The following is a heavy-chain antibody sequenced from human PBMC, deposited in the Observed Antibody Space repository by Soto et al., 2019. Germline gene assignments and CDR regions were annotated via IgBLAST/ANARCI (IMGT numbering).Heavy chain of an antibody. V-gene: IGHV3-23*01. J-gene: IGHJ6*02. CDR1: GFTFSSSV. D-gene: IGHD6-19*01. CDR3: ARYSSGWRSYYYYGMDV. Sequence: GGSLRLSCNASGFTFSSSVMSWVRQAPGKGLEWVSAVSGSGVNTYYADSVKGRFTISRDNAKNSLYLQMNSLRAEDTAVYYCARYSSGWRSYYYYGMDVWGQGTTVTVSS. CDR2: VSGSGVNT.